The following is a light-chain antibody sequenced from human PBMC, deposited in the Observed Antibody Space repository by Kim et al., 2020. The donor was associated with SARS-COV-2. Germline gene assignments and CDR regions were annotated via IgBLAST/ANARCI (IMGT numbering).Light chain of an antibody. V-gene: IGLV3-1*01. CDR3: QAWDSSTVV. Sequence: GSPGQTASITCSGDKLGDKYACWYQQKPGQSPVLVIYQDSKRPSGIPERFSGSNSGNTATLTLSGTQAMDEADYYCQAWDSSTVVFGGGTQLTVL. CDR2: QDS. J-gene: IGLJ2*01. CDR1: KLGDKY.